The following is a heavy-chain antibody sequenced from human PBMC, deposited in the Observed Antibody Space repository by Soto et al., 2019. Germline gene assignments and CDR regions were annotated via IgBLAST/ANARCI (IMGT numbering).Heavy chain of an antibody. J-gene: IGHJ6*02. CDR2: IIPIFGTA. CDR3: ATCEVPAAGMDV. D-gene: IGHD2-2*01. V-gene: IGHV1-69*13. CDR1: GGTFSSYA. Sequence: GASVKVSCKASGGTFSSYAISWVRQAPGQGLEWMGGIIPIFGTANYAQKFQGRVTITADESTSTAYMELSSLRSEDTAVYYCATCEVPAAGMDVWGQGTTVTVSS.